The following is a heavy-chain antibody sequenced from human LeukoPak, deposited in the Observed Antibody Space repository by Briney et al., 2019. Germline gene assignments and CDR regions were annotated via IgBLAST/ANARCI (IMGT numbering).Heavy chain of an antibody. CDR2: IIPIFGTA. CDR3: ARGRGYSYGPFDY. D-gene: IGHD5-18*01. V-gene: IGHV1-69*05. Sequence: SVKVSCKASGGTFSSYAISWVRQAPGQGLEWMGGIIPIFGTANYARKFQGRVTITTDESTSTAYMELSSLRSEDTAVYYCARGRGYSYGPFDYWGQGTLVTVSS. CDR1: GGTFSSYA. J-gene: IGHJ4*02.